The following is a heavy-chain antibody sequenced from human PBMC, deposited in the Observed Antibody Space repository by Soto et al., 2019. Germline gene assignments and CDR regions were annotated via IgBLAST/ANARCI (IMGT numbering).Heavy chain of an antibody. V-gene: IGHV4-30-2*01. J-gene: IGHJ4*02. CDR3: AHQEQWLAPFDY. Sequence: SETLSLTCAVSGGSIGGVGYSWSWIRQPPGRGLEWIGYIYHSGTTTKSPSLKSRVAMSIDMSMNQFSLSLTSVTAADTAVYFCAHQEQWLAPFDYWGQGIMVTVSS. CDR1: GGSIGGVGYS. CDR2: IYHSGTT. D-gene: IGHD6-19*01.